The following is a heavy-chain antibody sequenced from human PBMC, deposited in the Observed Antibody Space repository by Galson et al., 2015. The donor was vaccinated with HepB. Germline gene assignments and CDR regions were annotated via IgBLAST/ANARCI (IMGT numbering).Heavy chain of an antibody. Sequence: SLRLSCATSGFTSSSYWMSWVRQVPGKGLEWVANIKQDGSETKCVDSVKGRFTIFRDNAKNSLYLQMNSLRVEDTAVYYCARDRLIIATTAGFDQWGQGALVAVSS. D-gene: IGHD1-7*01. CDR3: ARDRLIIATTAGFDQ. CDR2: IKQDGSET. CDR1: GFTSSSYW. J-gene: IGHJ4*02. V-gene: IGHV3-7*01.